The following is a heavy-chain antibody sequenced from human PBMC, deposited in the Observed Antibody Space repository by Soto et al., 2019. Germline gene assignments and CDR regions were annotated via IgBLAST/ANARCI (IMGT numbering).Heavy chain of an antibody. Sequence: QVPLVQSGAEVKKPGSSVKVSCQASGGTFSSYAISWVRQAPGQGLEWRGGIIPISDTTNYAQKFQGRVTITADESTSTAYMELSSLRSEDTAVYYCARSQGSSTSLEIYYYYYYGMDVWGQGTTVTVSS. V-gene: IGHV1-69*01. J-gene: IGHJ6*02. CDR2: IIPISDTT. CDR3: ARSQGSSTSLEIYYYYYYGMDV. D-gene: IGHD2-2*01. CDR1: GGTFSSYA.